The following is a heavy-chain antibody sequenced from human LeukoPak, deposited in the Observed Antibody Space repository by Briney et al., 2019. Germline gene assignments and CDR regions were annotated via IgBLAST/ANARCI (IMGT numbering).Heavy chain of an antibody. CDR2: INHSGST. D-gene: IGHD3-10*01. CDR3: ARGGDLEDY. CDR1: GGSFSGYY. V-gene: IGHV4-34*01. Sequence: PSETLSLTCAVYGGSFSGYYWSWIRQPPGKGLEWIGEINHSGSTNYNPSLKSRVTISVDTSKNQFSLKLSSVTAADTAVYYCARGGDLEDYWGQGTLVTVSS. J-gene: IGHJ4*02.